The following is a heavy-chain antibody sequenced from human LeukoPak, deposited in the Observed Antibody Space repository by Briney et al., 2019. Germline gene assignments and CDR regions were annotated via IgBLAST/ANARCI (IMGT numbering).Heavy chain of an antibody. CDR2: ISSTGGTA. CDR1: GFTFSSYG. Sequence: GGSLRLSCAASGFTFSSYGMHWVRQAPGKGLEWVSAISSTGGTAYYADSVKGRFTISRDNSKNTLYLQMNSLRAEDTAIYYCAKNGDRGAYCSGGSCYPYYYYNMDVWGKGTTVTVSS. J-gene: IGHJ6*03. CDR3: AKNGDRGAYCSGGSCYPYYYYNMDV. D-gene: IGHD2-15*01. V-gene: IGHV3-23*01.